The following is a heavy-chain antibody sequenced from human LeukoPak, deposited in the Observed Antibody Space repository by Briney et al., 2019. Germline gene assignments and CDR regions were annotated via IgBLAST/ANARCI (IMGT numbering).Heavy chain of an antibody. J-gene: IGHJ4*02. CDR3: ARDLSGGVAGYFDY. CDR2: ISVYKGNT. CDR1: GYTFSNYG. Sequence: ASLKASCKASGYTFSNYGISWVRQAPGQGLEWMGWISVYKGNTIYAQKVQGRLTMTVDTTTSTAYMELRRLRSDDTAVYYCARDLSGGVAGYFDYWGQGTLVTVSS. D-gene: IGHD6-19*01. V-gene: IGHV1-18*01.